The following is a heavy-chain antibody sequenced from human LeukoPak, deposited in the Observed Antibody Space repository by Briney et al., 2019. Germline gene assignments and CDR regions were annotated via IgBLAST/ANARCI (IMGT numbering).Heavy chain of an antibody. D-gene: IGHD3-22*01. V-gene: IGHV4-38-2*02. Sequence: SETLSLTCTVSGYSISTGYYWDWIRPPPGKGLEWIGYIYYSGSTNYNPSLKSRVTISVDTSKNQFSLKLSSVTAADTAVYYCARDPYYYDSSGYYLGYFDYWGQGTLVTVSA. J-gene: IGHJ4*02. CDR1: GYSISTGYY. CDR3: ARDPYYYDSSGYYLGYFDY. CDR2: IYYSGST.